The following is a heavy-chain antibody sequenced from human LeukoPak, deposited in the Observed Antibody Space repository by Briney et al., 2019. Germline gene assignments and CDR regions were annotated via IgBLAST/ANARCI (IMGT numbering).Heavy chain of an antibody. V-gene: IGHV3-9*03. CDR1: GFTFDEYA. CDR3: AKDVNYDFWSEGYFDY. D-gene: IGHD3-3*01. J-gene: IGHJ4*02. Sequence: PGGSLRLSCAASGFTFDEYAMHWVRQAPGKGLEWVSGISWNSGSIGYADSVKGRFTISRDNAKNSLYLQMNSLRAEDMALYYCAKDVNYDFWSEGYFDYWGQGTLVTVSS. CDR2: ISWNSGSI.